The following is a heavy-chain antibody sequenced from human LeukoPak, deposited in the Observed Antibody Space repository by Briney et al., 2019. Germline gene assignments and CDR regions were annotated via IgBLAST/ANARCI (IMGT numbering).Heavy chain of an antibody. CDR3: ARTSDTAMITI. CDR2: IYTSGTT. CDR1: GVSITSGSYY. Sequence: PSQTLSLTCTVSGVSITSGSYYWTWIRQPAGKGLEWIGRIYTSGTTTNYNPSLKSRVSISVDTSKSLFSLRLTSVTAADTVVYFCARTSDTAMITIWGQGTLVTVSS. D-gene: IGHD5-18*01. J-gene: IGHJ4*02. V-gene: IGHV4-61*02.